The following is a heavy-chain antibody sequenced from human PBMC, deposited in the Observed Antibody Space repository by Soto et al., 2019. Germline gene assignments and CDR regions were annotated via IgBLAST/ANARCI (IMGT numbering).Heavy chain of an antibody. CDR3: GRDPRLLWFGELVEGGDGMDV. J-gene: IGHJ6*02. V-gene: IGHV3-48*02. Sequence: EVQLVESGGGLVQPGGSLRLSCAASGFTFSSYSMNWVRQAPGKGLEWVSYISSSSSTIYYADSVKGRFTISRDNAENSLYLQMNSLGDEAAAVYYCGRDPRLLWFGELVEGGDGMDVWGQGTTVTVSS. D-gene: IGHD3-10*01. CDR1: GFTFSSYS. CDR2: ISSSSSTI.